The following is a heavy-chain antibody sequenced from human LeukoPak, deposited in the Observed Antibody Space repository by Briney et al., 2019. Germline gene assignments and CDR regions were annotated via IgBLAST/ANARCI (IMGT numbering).Heavy chain of an antibody. J-gene: IGHJ6*02. Sequence: SETLSLTCTVSGGSISSSSYYWGWIRQPPGKGLEWIGSIYYSGSTYYNPSLKSRVTISVDTSKNQFSLKLSSVTAADTAVYYCAREDVAGGSGSNYYYYGADVWGQGTTVTVSS. CDR3: AREDVAGGSGSNYYYYGADV. D-gene: IGHD3-10*01. V-gene: IGHV4-39*07. CDR1: GGSISSSSYY. CDR2: IYYSGST.